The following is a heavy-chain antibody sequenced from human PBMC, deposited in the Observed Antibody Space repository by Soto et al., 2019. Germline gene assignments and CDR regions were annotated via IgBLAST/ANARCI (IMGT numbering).Heavy chain of an antibody. J-gene: IGHJ2*01. CDR3: ARRTYYYDSSGYYEGGYFDL. D-gene: IGHD3-22*01. V-gene: IGHV1-69*01. CDR2: IIPIFGTA. Sequence: QVQLVQSGAEVKKPGSSVKVSCKASGGTFSSYAISWVRQAPGQGLEWMGGIIPIFGTANYAQKFQGRVTITADESTSKAYMELSSLRSEDTAVYYCARRTYYYDSSGYYEGGYFDLWGRGTLVTVSS. CDR1: GGTFSSYA.